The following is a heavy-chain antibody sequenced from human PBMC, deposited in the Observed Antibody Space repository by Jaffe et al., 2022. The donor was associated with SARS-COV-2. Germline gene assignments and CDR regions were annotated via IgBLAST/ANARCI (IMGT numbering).Heavy chain of an antibody. CDR3: AILWVITLSGAGY. V-gene: IGHV3-23*01. Sequence: EVQLLESGGGLVQPGGSLRLSCAASGFTFSSYAMSWVRQAPGKGLEWVSAISGSGGSTYYADSVKGRFTISRDNSKNTLYLQMNSLRAEDTAVYYCAILWVITLSGAGYWGQGTLVTVSS. J-gene: IGHJ4*02. D-gene: IGHD3-22*01. CDR2: ISGSGGST. CDR1: GFTFSSYA.